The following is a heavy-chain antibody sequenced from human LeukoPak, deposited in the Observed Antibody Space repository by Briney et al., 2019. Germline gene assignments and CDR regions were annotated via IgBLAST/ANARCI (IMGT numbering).Heavy chain of an antibody. Sequence: PGGSLRLSCAASGFTFSSYSMNWVRQAPGKGLEWVSSISSSSSYIYYADSVKGRFTISRDNAKNSLYLQMNSLRAEDTAVYYCASNLYCSGGSCYTRDFDYWGQGTLVTVSS. V-gene: IGHV3-21*01. D-gene: IGHD2-15*01. CDR3: ASNLYCSGGSCYTRDFDY. CDR1: GFTFSSYS. CDR2: ISSSSSYI. J-gene: IGHJ4*02.